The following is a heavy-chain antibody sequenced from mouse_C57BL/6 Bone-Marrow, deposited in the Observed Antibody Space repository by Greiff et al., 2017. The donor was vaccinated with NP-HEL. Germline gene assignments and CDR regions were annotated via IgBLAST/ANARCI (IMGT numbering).Heavy chain of an antibody. CDR3: TRESNYVGYYAMDY. V-gene: IGHV1-5*01. D-gene: IGHD2-5*01. Sequence: VHVKQSGTVLARPGASVKMSCKTSGYTFTSYWMHWVKQRPGQGLEWIGAIYPGNSDTSYNQKFKGKAKLTAVTSASTAYMELSSLTNEDSAVYYCTRESNYVGYYAMDYWGQGTSVTVSS. J-gene: IGHJ4*01. CDR2: IYPGNSDT. CDR1: GYTFTSYW.